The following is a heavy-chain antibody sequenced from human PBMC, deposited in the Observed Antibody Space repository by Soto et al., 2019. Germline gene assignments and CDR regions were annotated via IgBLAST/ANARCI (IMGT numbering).Heavy chain of an antibody. CDR2: IYYSGST. V-gene: IGHV4-39*01. D-gene: IGHD2-15*01. CDR3: AWGGYSGRRDFFAY. CDR1: GGSISSSSYY. Sequence: PSETLSLTCTVSGGSISSSSYYWGWIRQPPGKGLEWIGSIYYSGSTYYNPSLKSRVTISVDTSKNQFSLKLTSVTAADTAVYYCAWGGYSGRRDFFAYWGRGTLVPGSS. J-gene: IGHJ4*02.